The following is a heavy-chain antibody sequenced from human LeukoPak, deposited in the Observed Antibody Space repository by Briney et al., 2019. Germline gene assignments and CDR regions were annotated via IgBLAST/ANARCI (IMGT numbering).Heavy chain of an antibody. J-gene: IGHJ6*02. D-gene: IGHD6-13*01. Sequence: ASVKVSCKASGYTFTSYGISWVRQAPGQGLEWMGWISAYNGNTNYAQKLQGRVTMTTDTSTSTAYMELRSLRSDDTAVYYCARVRPDGTIAAAGTFYYYYYGMDVWGQGTTVTVSS. V-gene: IGHV1-18*01. CDR1: GYTFTSYG. CDR3: ARVRPDGTIAAAGTFYYYYYGMDV. CDR2: ISAYNGNT.